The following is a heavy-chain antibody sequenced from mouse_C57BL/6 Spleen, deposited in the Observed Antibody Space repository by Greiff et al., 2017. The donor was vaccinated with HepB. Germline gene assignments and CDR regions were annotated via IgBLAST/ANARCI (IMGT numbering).Heavy chain of an antibody. CDR2: ISSGSSTI. J-gene: IGHJ3*01. CDR1: GFTFSDYG. V-gene: IGHV5-17*01. D-gene: IGHD2-4*01. CDR3: ARTIYYDYDGGFAY. Sequence: EVHLVESGGGLVKPGGSLKLSCAASGFTFSDYGMHWVRQAPEKGLEWVAYISSGSSTIYYADTVKGRFTISRDNAKNTLFLQMTSLRSEDTAMYYCARTIYYDYDGGFAYWGQGTLVTVSA.